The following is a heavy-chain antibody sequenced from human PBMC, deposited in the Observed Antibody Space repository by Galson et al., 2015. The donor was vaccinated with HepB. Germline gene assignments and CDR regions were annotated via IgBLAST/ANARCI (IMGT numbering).Heavy chain of an antibody. CDR3: ARQGIYDSSLDVFDV. V-gene: IGHV5-51*01. CDR2: IYPGDSDT. D-gene: IGHD3-22*01. CDR1: GYSFNTYW. J-gene: IGHJ3*01. Sequence: QSGAEVKKSGESLKISCQGSGYSFNTYWIGWVRQMPGKGLEWMGIIYPGDSDTRYSPSFQGHVTISVDKSTSTAFLQWDSLKASDSAMYYCARQGIYDSSLDVFDVWGQGTLVAVSS.